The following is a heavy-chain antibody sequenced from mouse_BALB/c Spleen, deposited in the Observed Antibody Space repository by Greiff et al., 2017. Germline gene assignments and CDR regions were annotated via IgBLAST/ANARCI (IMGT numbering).Heavy chain of an antibody. J-gene: IGHJ2*01. D-gene: IGHD2-1*01. CDR3: ARNRGNYERYFDY. CDR1: GDSITSGY. CDR2: ISYSGST. Sequence: VQLKESGPSLVKPSQTLPLTCSVTGDSITSGYWNWIRKFPGNKLEYMGYISYSGSTYYNPSLKSRISITRDTSKNQYYLQLNSVTTEDTATYYCARNRGNYERYFDYWGQGTTLTVSS. V-gene: IGHV3-8*02.